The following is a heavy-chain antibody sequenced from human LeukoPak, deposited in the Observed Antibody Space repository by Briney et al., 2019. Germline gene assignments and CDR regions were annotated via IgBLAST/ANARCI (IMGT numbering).Heavy chain of an antibody. D-gene: IGHD3-16*02. CDR3: ARHSGGMITFGGVIVIPHWFDP. Sequence: SETLSLTCTVSGGSISSSSYYSGSIRQPPGEGMEWNVSIYYSGITYDTPSLKSRVTISVDTSKNQFSLKLSSVTAADTAVYYCARHSGGMITFGGVIVIPHWFDPWGQGTLVTVSS. V-gene: IGHV4-39*01. J-gene: IGHJ5*02. CDR1: GGSISSSSYY. CDR2: IYYSGIT.